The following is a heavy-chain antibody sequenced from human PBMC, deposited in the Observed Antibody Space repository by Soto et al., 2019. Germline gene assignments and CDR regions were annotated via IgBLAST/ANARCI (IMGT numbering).Heavy chain of an antibody. CDR1: GYTFTGYY. D-gene: IGHD1-26*01. CDR2: INPNSGDT. V-gene: IGHV1-2*02. Sequence: QVQLVQSGAEVKKPGASVKVSCKASGYTFTGYYMHWVRQAPGQGLEWMGWINPNSGDTKYAQKFQGRVTMTRDTSTRTAYMEVSRLTSDTTTVYYCARSLSTSGGRPDAWGQGTLGTVAS. J-gene: IGHJ5*02. CDR3: ARSLSTSGGRPDA.